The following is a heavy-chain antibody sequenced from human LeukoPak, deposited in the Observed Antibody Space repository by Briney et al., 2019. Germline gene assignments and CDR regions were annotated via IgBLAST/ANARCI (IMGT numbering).Heavy chain of an antibody. Sequence: PGGSLRLSCAASGFTFSSYSMNWVRQAPGKGLEWVSSISSSSSYIYYADSVKGRFTISRDNAKNSLYLQMNSLRAEDTAVYYCARDLRLRWSNQAPGAFDIWGQGTMATVSS. D-gene: IGHD4-23*01. CDR1: GFTFSSYS. J-gene: IGHJ3*02. CDR2: ISSSSSYI. V-gene: IGHV3-21*01. CDR3: ARDLRLRWSNQAPGAFDI.